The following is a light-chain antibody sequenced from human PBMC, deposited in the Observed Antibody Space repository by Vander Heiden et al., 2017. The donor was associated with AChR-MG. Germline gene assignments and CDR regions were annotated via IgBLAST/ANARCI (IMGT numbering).Light chain of an antibody. CDR3: QVWDNSLVI. J-gene: IGLJ2*01. V-gene: IGLV3-9*01. Sequence: SYEVTQPLSVSVALGQTAKITWGGNNLGSKNGHWYQHEPGQAPVLVIYKAGNRPSGIPERLSGSNSGNTATLTISRAQAGDEAEYFCQVWDNSLVIFGGGTKVTVL. CDR1: NLGSKN. CDR2: KAG.